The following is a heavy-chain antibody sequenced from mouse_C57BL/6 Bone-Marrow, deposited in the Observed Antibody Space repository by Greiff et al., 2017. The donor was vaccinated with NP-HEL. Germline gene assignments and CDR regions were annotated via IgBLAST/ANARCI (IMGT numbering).Heavy chain of an antibody. CDR2: IDPEDGET. J-gene: IGHJ3*01. CDR1: GFNIKDYY. V-gene: IGHV14-2*01. CDR3: APWGGFAWFAY. Sequence: EVKLMESGAELVKPGASVKLSCTASGFNIKDYYMHWVKQRTEQGLEWIGRIDPEDGETKYAPKFQGQATITADTSSNTAYLQLSSLTSEDTAVYYCAPWGGFAWFAYWGQGTLVTVSA. D-gene: IGHD4-1*01.